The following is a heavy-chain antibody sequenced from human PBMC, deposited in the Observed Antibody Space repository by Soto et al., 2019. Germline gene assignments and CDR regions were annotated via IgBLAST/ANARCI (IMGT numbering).Heavy chain of an antibody. CDR3: ATSHYDYIWGSSPSDY. D-gene: IGHD3-16*01. V-gene: IGHV1-24*01. CDR2: FDPEDGET. CDR1: GYTLTELS. Sequence: ASVKVSCKVSGYTLTELSMHWVRQAPGKGLEWMGGFDPEDGETIYAQKFQGRVTMTEDTSTDTAYMELSSLRSEDTAVYYCATSHYDYIWGSSPSDYWGQGTLVTVSS. J-gene: IGHJ4*02.